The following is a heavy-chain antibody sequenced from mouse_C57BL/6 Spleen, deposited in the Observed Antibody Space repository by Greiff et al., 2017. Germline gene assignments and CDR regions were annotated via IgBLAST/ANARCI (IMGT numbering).Heavy chain of an antibody. J-gene: IGHJ2*01. CDR1: GYSITGDY. D-gene: IGHD1-1*01. Sequence: EVKLQESGPGLAKPSQTLSLTCSVTGYSITGDYWNWIRKFPGNKLEYMGYISYSGSTYYNPSLKSRISITRDTSKNQYYLQLNSVTTEDTATYYCARTVVATDDYWCQGTTLTVSS. CDR3: ARTVVATDDY. CDR2: ISYSGST. V-gene: IGHV3-8*01.